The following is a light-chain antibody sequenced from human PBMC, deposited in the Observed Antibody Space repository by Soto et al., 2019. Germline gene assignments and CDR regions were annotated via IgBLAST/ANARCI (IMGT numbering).Light chain of an antibody. J-gene: IGKJ5*01. CDR1: QSVSSSY. CDR2: GAS. V-gene: IGKV3D-20*02. CDR3: KQRSTWPT. Sequence: ETVLPQSPGTLSLSPVERANLSFRASQSVSSSYLAWYQQKPGQAPRLLIYGASSRATGIPDRFSGSGSGTDFTLTISRLEPEDFALYYCKQRSTWPTCGKGTRLEIK.